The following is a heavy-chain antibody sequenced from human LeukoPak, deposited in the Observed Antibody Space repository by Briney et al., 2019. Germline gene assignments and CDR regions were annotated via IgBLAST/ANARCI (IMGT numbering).Heavy chain of an antibody. Sequence: ASVKVSCKASGYTFTSYYMHWVRPAPGQGLEWMGIINPSGGSTSYAQKFQGRVTMTRDTSTSTVYMELSSLRSEDTAVYYCARDLGQDSSGYYAFDYWGQGTLVTVSS. D-gene: IGHD3-22*01. CDR3: ARDLGQDSSGYYAFDY. CDR2: INPSGGST. CDR1: GYTFTSYY. J-gene: IGHJ4*02. V-gene: IGHV1-46*01.